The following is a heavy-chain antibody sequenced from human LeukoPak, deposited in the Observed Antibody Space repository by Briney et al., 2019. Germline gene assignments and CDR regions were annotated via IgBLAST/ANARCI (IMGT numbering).Heavy chain of an antibody. CDR3: LFKWFFDY. V-gene: IGHV3-30*02. D-gene: IGHD3-22*01. Sequence: PGGSLRPSCAASGFTFSSYGMHWVRQAPGKGLEWVAFIRYDGSNKYYADSVKGRFTISRDNSKNTLYLQMNSLRAEDTAVYYCLFKWFFDYWGQGTLVTVSS. CDR1: GFTFSSYG. J-gene: IGHJ4*02. CDR2: IRYDGSNK.